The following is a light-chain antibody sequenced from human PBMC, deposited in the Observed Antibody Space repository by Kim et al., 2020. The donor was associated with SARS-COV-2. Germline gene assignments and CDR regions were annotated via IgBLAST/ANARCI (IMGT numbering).Light chain of an antibody. J-gene: IGKJ1*01. CDR2: DAS. CDR3: QQYDSFPWT. V-gene: IGKV1-5*01. Sequence: DIQMTQSPFTLSASGGDRVSISCRASQSISGWLAWYQQKPGKAPKLLIYDASSLESGVPSRFSGSGSVTEFTLTISGLQADDFATYYCQQYDSFPWTYDQGPKVDIK. CDR1: QSISGW.